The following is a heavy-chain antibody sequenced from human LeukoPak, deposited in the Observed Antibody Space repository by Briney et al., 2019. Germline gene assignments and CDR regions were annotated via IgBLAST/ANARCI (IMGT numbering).Heavy chain of an antibody. CDR2: IDPSGGST. CDR3: ARTWGPSRNYYFDY. J-gene: IGHJ4*02. D-gene: IGHD3-16*01. CDR1: GYTFTGYY. Sequence: EASVKVSCKASGYTFTGYYLHWVRQAPGQGLEWVGIIDPSGGSTIDAQKFQGRVTMTRDTSTSTVYMELSSLRSKDTAVYYCARTWGPSRNYYFDYWGQGTLVTVSS. V-gene: IGHV1-46*01.